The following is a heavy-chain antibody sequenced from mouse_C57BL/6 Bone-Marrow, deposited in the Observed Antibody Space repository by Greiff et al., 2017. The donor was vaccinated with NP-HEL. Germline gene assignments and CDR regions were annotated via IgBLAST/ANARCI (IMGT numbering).Heavy chain of an antibody. D-gene: IGHD3-2*02. V-gene: IGHV1-52*01. Sequence: QVQLQQPGAELVRPGSSVKLSCKASGYTFTSYWMHWVKQRPIQGLEWIGNIDPSDSETHYNQKFKDKATLTVDKSSSTAYMQLSSLTSEDSAVYYCALTAQATPFAYWGQGTLVTVSA. CDR1: GYTFTSYW. J-gene: IGHJ3*01. CDR2: IDPSDSET. CDR3: ALTAQATPFAY.